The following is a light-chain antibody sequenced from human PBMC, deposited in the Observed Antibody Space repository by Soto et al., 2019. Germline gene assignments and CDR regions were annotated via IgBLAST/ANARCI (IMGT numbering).Light chain of an antibody. CDR2: DAS. J-gene: IGKJ5*01. V-gene: IGKV1-5*01. CDR3: QQYNSYPIT. Sequence: DIQMTQSPSTLSASVGDRVTITCRASQSISSWLAWYQQKPGKAPKLLIYDASSLESGVPSRFSGSESGTEFTLTISSLQPDHFPTYYSQQYNSYPITFGQATRLEIK. CDR1: QSISSW.